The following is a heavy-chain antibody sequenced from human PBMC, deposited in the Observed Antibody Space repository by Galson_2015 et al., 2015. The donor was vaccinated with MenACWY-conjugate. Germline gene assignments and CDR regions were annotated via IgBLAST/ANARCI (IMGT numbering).Heavy chain of an antibody. Sequence: QSGAEVKKPGESLRISCKGSGYTFDTYWINWVRQMPGKGLEWMGRIDPSDSYTNYSPSFQGQVTISADKSISTAYLQWSSLKASDTAMYYCASPRSGWPRPFEYWGQGTLVTVSS. V-gene: IGHV5-10-1*04. CDR1: GYTFDTYW. J-gene: IGHJ4*02. CDR3: ASPRSGWPRPFEY. D-gene: IGHD6-19*01. CDR2: IDPSDSYT.